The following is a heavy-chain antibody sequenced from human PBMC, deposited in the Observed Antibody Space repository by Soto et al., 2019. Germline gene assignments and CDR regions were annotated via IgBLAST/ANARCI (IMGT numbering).Heavy chain of an antibody. Sequence: GESLKISCKGSGYSFSNWWIAWVRQMPGKGLEYMGIIYPSDSQTRYSPSFQGQVTISADKSISTAYLQWSSLKASDTAIYYCARHGFYGDYSSNYFDPWGQGTLVTVSS. J-gene: IGHJ5*02. CDR2: IYPSDSQT. D-gene: IGHD4-17*01. V-gene: IGHV5-51*01. CDR3: ARHGFYGDYSSNYFDP. CDR1: GYSFSNWW.